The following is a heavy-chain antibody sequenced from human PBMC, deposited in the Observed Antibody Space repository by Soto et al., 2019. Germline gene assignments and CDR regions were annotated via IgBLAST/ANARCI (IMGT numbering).Heavy chain of an antibody. Sequence: QLVESGGGVVQSGRSLRLSCAASGYTFSNYGMHWVRQAPGMGLEWVSVTSYDGSNKYYADSVKGRFIISRDNSKNPVYLQVNSLRDDDTAVYYCAKWGVGGYGMDVWGQGTTVTVSS. D-gene: IGHD1-26*01. CDR3: AKWGVGGYGMDV. J-gene: IGHJ6*02. CDR1: GYTFSNYG. V-gene: IGHV3-30*18. CDR2: TSYDGSNK.